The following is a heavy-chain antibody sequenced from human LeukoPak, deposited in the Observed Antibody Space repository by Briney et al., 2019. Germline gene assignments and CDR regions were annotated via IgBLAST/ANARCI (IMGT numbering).Heavy chain of an antibody. V-gene: IGHV3-23*01. Sequence: PGGSLRLSYAASGFSLRSFAMSWVRQAPGKGLEWVSASSGDGGNTDYANSVKGRFTISRDNSKNTIYLQMNSLRADDTAVYYCAKQGRNDFVDSWGQGTLVTVSS. CDR1: GFSLRSFA. D-gene: IGHD3-3*01. CDR2: SSGDGGNT. CDR3: AKQGRNDFVDS. J-gene: IGHJ4*02.